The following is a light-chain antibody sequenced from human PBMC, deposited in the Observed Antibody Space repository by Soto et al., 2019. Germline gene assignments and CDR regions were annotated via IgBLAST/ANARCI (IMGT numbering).Light chain of an antibody. V-gene: IGLV1-40*01. J-gene: IGLJ3*02. CDR3: QSFDPSLSGV. CDR2: GNV. Sequence: QSALTQPPSVSGAPGQSVTISCTGSNSNIGAGYDVHWYQQLPGTAPKLLIFGNVNRPSGVPDRFSGSKSGTSASLAITGLQAEDEADYYCQSFDPSLSGVFGGGTKVTVL. CDR1: NSNIGAGYD.